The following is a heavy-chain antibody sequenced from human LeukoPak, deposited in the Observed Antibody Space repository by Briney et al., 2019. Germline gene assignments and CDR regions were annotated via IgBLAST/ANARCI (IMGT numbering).Heavy chain of an antibody. Sequence: PGGSLRLSCAASGFTVSSNYMSWVRQAPGKGLEWVSVIYSGGSTYYADSVKGRFTTSRDNSKNTLYLQMNSLRAEDTAVYYCVRGDLRLPRSTPDCWGQGTLVTVSS. V-gene: IGHV3-53*01. CDR1: GFTVSSNY. J-gene: IGHJ4*02. CDR2: IYSGGST. CDR3: VRGDLRLPRSTPDC. D-gene: IGHD5/OR15-5a*01.